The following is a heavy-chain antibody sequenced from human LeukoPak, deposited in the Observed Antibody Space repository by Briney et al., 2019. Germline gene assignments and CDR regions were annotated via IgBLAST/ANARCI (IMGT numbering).Heavy chain of an antibody. Sequence: PSETLSLTCAVYGGSFSGYYWSWIRQPPGKGLEWIAEINHSGSTNYNPSLKSRVTISVDTSKNQFSLKLSSVTAADTAVYYCARRGYSYYYYMDVWGKETTVTVSS. J-gene: IGHJ6*03. V-gene: IGHV4-34*01. CDR3: ARRGYSYYYYMDV. CDR2: INHSGST. CDR1: GGSFSGYY.